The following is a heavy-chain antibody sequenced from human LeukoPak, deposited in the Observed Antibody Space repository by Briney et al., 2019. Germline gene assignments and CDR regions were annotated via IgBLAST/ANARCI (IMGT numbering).Heavy chain of an antibody. CDR1: GFTFSNFW. CDR3: ASGQFWSGYYDY. D-gene: IGHD3-3*01. J-gene: IGHJ4*02. CDR2: IHSDGSST. V-gene: IGHV3-74*01. Sequence: PGGSMILSCAASGFTFSNFWMHWVRQAPEKGLVWVSRIHSDGSSTSYADSVKGRFTISRDNAKNTLYLQMNSLRAEDTAVYYCASGQFWSGYYDYWGQGTLVTVSS.